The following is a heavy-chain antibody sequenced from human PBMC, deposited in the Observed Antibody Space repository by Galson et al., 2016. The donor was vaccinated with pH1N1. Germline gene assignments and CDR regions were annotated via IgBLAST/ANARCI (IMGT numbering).Heavy chain of an antibody. J-gene: IGHJ4*02. CDR2: FIPMLNLA. CDR1: GDSFSSYS. CDR3: AQVPFIAPVPAVMLGYYLDY. D-gene: IGHD2-2*01. Sequence: SVKVSCKASGDSFSSYSVNWVRQAPGQGLEWMGRFIPMLNLANYAQKFQGRLTITADKSTSTMYMDLRSLRSDDTAIYHCAQVPFIAPVPAVMLGYYLDYWGQGILVTVSS. V-gene: IGHV1-69*02.